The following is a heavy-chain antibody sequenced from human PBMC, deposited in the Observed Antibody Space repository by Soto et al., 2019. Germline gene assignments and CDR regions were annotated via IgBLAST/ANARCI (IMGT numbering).Heavy chain of an antibody. CDR1: GFSLSTSGVG. Sequence: SGPTLGNPTQTLTLTCPFSGFSLSTSGVGVGWIRQPPGKALEWLALIYWDDDKRYSPSLRSRLTISKDTSKNQVVLTMTNMDPVDTATYYCIQSRCGGDCLQSYASHYYYGMDVWGQGTTVTVSS. V-gene: IGHV2-5*02. D-gene: IGHD2-21*02. CDR2: IYWDDDK. CDR3: IQSRCGGDCLQSYASHYYYGMDV. J-gene: IGHJ6*02.